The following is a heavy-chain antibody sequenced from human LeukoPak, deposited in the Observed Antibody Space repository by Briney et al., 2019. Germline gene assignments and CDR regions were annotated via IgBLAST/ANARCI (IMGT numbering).Heavy chain of an antibody. CDR1: GFTFSTYW. V-gene: IGHV3-74*01. Sequence: GGSLRLSCAASGFTFSTYWMHWVRQAPGKGLVWVSRINSDGSSTSYADSVKGRFTISRDNAKNTLYLQMNSLRAEDTAVYYCAKGYYGSGSYLDYWGQGTLVTVSS. D-gene: IGHD3-10*01. CDR2: INSDGSST. J-gene: IGHJ4*02. CDR3: AKGYYGSGSYLDY.